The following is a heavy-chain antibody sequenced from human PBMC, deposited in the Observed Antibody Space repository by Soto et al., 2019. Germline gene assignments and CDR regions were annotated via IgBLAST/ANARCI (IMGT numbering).Heavy chain of an antibody. CDR2: IYYSGST. CDR3: ARLQGGGRFLEWLYNWFDP. V-gene: IGHV4-39*01. D-gene: IGHD3-3*01. J-gene: IGHJ5*02. CDR1: GGSISSSSYY. Sequence: SETLSLTCTVSGGSISSSSYYWGWIRQPPGKGLEWIGSIYYSGSTYYNPSLKSRVTISVDTSKNQFSLKLSSVTAADTAVYYCARLQGGGRFLEWLYNWFDPWGQGTLVTV.